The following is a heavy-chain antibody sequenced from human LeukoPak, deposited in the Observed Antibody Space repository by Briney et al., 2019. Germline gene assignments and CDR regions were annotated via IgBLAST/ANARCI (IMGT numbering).Heavy chain of an antibody. Sequence: GGSLRLSCAASGFTFSSYAMHWVRQAPGKGLEWVAVISYDGSNKYYADSVKGRFTISRDNSKNTLYLQMNSLRAEDTAVYYCATGRIVGATTEVDYWGQGTLVTVSS. CDR1: GFTFSSYA. D-gene: IGHD1-26*01. V-gene: IGHV3-30-3*01. CDR2: ISYDGSNK. J-gene: IGHJ4*02. CDR3: ATGRIVGATTEVDY.